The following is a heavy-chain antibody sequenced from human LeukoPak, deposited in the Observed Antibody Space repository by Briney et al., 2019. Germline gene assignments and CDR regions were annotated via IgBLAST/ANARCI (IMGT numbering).Heavy chain of an antibody. CDR1: GDSITSYY. J-gene: IGHJ4*02. D-gene: IGHD3-22*01. Sequence: SETLPLTCNVSGDSITSYYWNWIRQPPGMGLEWIGYIYYTGSTNSNPSLKSRLTISLDTSKKHFSLKLSSVTAADTAIYYCASSYFYDGNRYFDYWGQGALVTVSS. V-gene: IGHV4-59*08. CDR3: ASSYFYDGNRYFDY. CDR2: IYYTGST.